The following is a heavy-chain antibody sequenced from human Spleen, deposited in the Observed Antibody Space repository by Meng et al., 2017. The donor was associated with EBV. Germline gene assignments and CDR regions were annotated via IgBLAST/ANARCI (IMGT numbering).Heavy chain of an antibody. CDR1: GGSRGTTDYY. CDR3: ARDPLIYGDYTDY. V-gene: IGHV4-39*07. D-gene: IGHD4-17*01. Sequence: GPGLRKPSTDRHLPRISSGGSRGTTDYYGGWIRQPPWKGLDWIGSIFYTGITYSNPSLKSRVTLSVDTSRNQFSLRLTSVTAADTAVYYCARDPLIYGDYTDYWGQGTLVTVSS. J-gene: IGHJ4*02. CDR2: IFYTGIT.